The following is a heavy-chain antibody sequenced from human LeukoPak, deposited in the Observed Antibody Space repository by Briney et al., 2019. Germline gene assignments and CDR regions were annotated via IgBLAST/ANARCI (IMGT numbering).Heavy chain of an antibody. J-gene: IGHJ4*02. V-gene: IGHV3-7*02. Sequence: PGGSLRLSCTASGFTFSNYWMSWVRQAPGKGLEWVANIKEDGSEKYYVESVKGRFTISRDNAKKSLYLQMNSLRAEDTAVYYCAYSTTWFSSGYWGQGTLVTVSS. D-gene: IGHD6-13*01. CDR2: IKEDGSEK. CDR1: GFTFSNYW. CDR3: AYSTTWFSSGY.